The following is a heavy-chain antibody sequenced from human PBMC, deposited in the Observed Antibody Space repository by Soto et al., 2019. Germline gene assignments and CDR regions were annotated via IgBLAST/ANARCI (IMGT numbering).Heavy chain of an antibody. V-gene: IGHV3-23*01. CDR3: ANTGYSSNYYYYGMDV. CDR2: ISGSGGST. J-gene: IGHJ6*02. CDR1: GFTYGTYI. D-gene: IGHD6-19*01. Sequence: PGGSLRLSCVGSGFTYGTYIMGWVRQAPGKGLEWVSAISGSGGSTYYADSVKGRFTISRDNSKNTLYLQMNSLRAEDTAVYYCANTGYSSNYYYYGMDVWGQGTTVTVSS.